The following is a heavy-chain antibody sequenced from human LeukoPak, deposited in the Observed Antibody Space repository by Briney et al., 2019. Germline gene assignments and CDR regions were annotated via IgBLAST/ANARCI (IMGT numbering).Heavy chain of an antibody. CDR1: GFTVSSNY. CDR3: AKDSDYYGSGSYYKSYMDV. D-gene: IGHD3-10*01. J-gene: IGHJ6*03. Sequence: GGSLRLSCAASGFTVSSNYMSWVRQAPGKGLEWVSAISGSGGSTYYADSVKGRFTISRDNSKNTLYLQMNSLRAEDTAVYYCAKDSDYYGSGSYYKSYMDVWGKGTTVTISS. V-gene: IGHV3-23*01. CDR2: ISGSGGST.